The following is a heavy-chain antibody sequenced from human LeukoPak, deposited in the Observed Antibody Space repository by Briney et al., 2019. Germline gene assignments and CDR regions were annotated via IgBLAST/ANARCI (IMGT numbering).Heavy chain of an antibody. Sequence: AGGSLRLSCAASGFTFISFWMSWVRQAPGKGLEWVANIKQDGNEKYYVDSVRGRFTISRDNAKNSLYLQMNSLRAEDTAVYYCARKDWRLGFDYWGQGTLVTVSS. CDR1: GFTFISFW. D-gene: IGHD2-21*01. V-gene: IGHV3-7*01. CDR2: IKQDGNEK. CDR3: ARKDWRLGFDY. J-gene: IGHJ4*02.